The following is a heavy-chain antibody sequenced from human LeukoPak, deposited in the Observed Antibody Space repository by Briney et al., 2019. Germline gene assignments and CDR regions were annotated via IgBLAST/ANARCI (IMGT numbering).Heavy chain of an antibody. Sequence: GGSLRLSCEASGFTSSRSAMTWVRQAPGKGLEWVSGIADNGATYYADSVKGRFIISRDNSKNTLYLQMDSLRAEDTALYFCAKVGVEFHYYYYMDVWGKGTTVAVSS. J-gene: IGHJ6*03. CDR1: GFTSSRSA. CDR2: IADNGAT. D-gene: IGHD3-3*01. CDR3: AKVGVEFHYYYYMDV. V-gene: IGHV3-23*01.